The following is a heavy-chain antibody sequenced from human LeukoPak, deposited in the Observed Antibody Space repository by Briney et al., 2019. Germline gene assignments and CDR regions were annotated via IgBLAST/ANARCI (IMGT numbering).Heavy chain of an antibody. CDR3: AGAGTYYLDN. CDR1: GGSISSNW. CDR2: IEDRGNT. J-gene: IGHJ4*02. V-gene: IGHV4-4*02. D-gene: IGHD3-10*01. Sequence: SGTLSLTCAVSGGSISSNWWSWVRQPPGKGLEWIGEIEDRGNTNYNPSLKSRVTITVDKSKNQFSLKLSSLTAADTAVYYCAGAGTYYLDNWGQGTLVTVSS.